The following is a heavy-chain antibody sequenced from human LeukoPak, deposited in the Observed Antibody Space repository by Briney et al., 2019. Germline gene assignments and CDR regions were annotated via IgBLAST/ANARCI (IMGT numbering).Heavy chain of an antibody. Sequence: SETLSLTCSVYGGSLTDHYWIWLRQAPGRGLEWIGEINHARSTNYNPSLMSRVTISLDMSNNQFSLRLSSVSAADTAVYYCASANSGYDGGYYYYMDVWGKGTTVTISS. D-gene: IGHD5-12*01. CDR1: GGSLTDHY. J-gene: IGHJ6*03. CDR3: ASANSGYDGGYYYYMDV. CDR2: INHARST. V-gene: IGHV4-34*01.